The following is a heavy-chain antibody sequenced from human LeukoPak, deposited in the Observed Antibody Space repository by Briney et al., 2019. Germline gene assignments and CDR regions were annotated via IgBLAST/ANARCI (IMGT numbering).Heavy chain of an antibody. Sequence: SETLSLTCTVSGGSLRSYYWSWIRQPPGKGLEWIGYVYYSGSTNYNPSLKSRVAISIDTSKNQFSLKLSSVTAADTAMYYCARAAPSYYGSGSLGSYYYGMDVWGQGTTVTVSS. D-gene: IGHD3-10*01. V-gene: IGHV4-59*01. CDR1: GGSLRSYY. CDR3: ARAAPSYYGSGSLGSYYYGMDV. CDR2: VYYSGST. J-gene: IGHJ6*02.